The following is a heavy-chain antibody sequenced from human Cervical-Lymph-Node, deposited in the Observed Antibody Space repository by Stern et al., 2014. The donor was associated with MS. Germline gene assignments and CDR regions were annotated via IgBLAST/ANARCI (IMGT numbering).Heavy chain of an antibody. D-gene: IGHD2-2*01. Sequence: EVRLVESGGGLVQPGGSLRLSCAASGFTFSSYWMYWVRQAPGKGLVWVSRINDDGSSTRYADSVNGRFTISRDNAKNTLYLQMNNLGAEDTAVYYCARIYCSSTSCYLHAFDIWGQGTMVTVSS. CDR1: GFTFSSYW. J-gene: IGHJ3*02. CDR3: ARIYCSSTSCYLHAFDI. CDR2: INDDGSST. V-gene: IGHV3-74*02.